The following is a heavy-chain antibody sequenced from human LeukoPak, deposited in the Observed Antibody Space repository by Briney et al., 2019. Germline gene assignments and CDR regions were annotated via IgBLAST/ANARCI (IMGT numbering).Heavy chain of an antibody. CDR1: GSTVSSNY. V-gene: IGHV3-53*01. CDR2: IYSGGST. CDR3: ATYGDSRRLDWYFDL. D-gene: IGHD4-17*01. J-gene: IGHJ2*01. Sequence: GGSLRHSCAASGSTVSSNYMSWVRLAPGKGLEWVSVIYSGGSTNNADSVKGRFTISRDNSKNTLYLQMNSLRAEDTAVYYCATYGDSRRLDWYFDLWGRGTLVTVSS.